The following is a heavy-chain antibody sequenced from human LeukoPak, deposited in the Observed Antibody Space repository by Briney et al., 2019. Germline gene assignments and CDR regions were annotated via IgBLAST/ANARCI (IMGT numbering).Heavy chain of an antibody. CDR2: IYYSGST. V-gene: IGHV4-59*06. CDR1: GGSISSYY. D-gene: IGHD3-10*01. J-gene: IGHJ4*02. CDR3: ARTADGSYGSGSYYSDY. Sequence: SETLSLTCTVSGGSISSYYWSWIRQHPGKGLEWIGYIYYSGSTYYNPSLKSRVTISVDTSKNQFSLKLSSVTAADTAVYCCARTADGSYGSGSYYSDYWGQGTLVTVSS.